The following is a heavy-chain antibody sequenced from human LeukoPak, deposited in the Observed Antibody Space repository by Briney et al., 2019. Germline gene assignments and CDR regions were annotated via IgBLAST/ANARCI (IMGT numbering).Heavy chain of an antibody. CDR2: IYTSGST. J-gene: IGHJ5*02. CDR1: GGSISSYY. D-gene: IGHD6-13*01. Sequence: SETLSLTCTVSGGSISSYYWSWIRQPAGKGLEWIGRIYTSGSTNYNPSLKSRVTMSVDTSKNQFSLKLSSVTAADTAVYYCARDVWVRIFRDQRIAAAGAGFDPWGQGTLVTVSS. V-gene: IGHV4-4*07. CDR3: ARDVWVRIFRDQRIAAAGAGFDP.